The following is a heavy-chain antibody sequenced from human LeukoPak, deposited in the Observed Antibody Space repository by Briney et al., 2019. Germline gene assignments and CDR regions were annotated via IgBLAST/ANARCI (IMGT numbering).Heavy chain of an antibody. J-gene: IGHJ4*02. CDR1: GGSISSGSYY. CDR3: ARDSMGPAPYFDY. D-gene: IGHD2-8*01. V-gene: IGHV4-61*10. Sequence: SETLSLTCTVSGGSISSGSYYWSWIRQPAGKGLEWIGEINHSGSTNYNPSLKSRVTISVDTSKNQFSLKLSSVTAADTAVYYCARDSMGPAPYFDYWGQGTLVTVSS. CDR2: INHSGST.